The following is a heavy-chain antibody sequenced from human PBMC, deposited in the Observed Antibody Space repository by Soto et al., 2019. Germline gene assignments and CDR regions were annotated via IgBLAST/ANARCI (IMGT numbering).Heavy chain of an antibody. V-gene: IGHV4-59*08. Sequence: SETLSLTCTVSGGSISSYYWSWIRQTPGRGLEWIGYIFYFGSTNYNPSLKSRVTLSIDTSKNQLSLKLSSVTAADTAVYYCARHSPDFDWLSQFDYWGQGTLVTVSS. CDR3: ARHSPDFDWLSQFDY. CDR1: GGSISSYY. J-gene: IGHJ4*02. D-gene: IGHD3-9*01. CDR2: IFYFGST.